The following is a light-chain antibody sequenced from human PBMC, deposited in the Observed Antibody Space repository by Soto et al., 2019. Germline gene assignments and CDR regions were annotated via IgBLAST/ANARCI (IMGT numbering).Light chain of an antibody. CDR1: QSINNN. CDR2: GAS. V-gene: IGKV3-15*01. J-gene: IGKJ1*01. CDR3: QQYNNWPPMT. Sequence: EVVMTQSPATLSVSPGERATLSCRASQSINNNLAWYQRNPGQAPRLLIYGASTRATGIPARFSGSGSGTEFTLTISSLQSEDFAVYYCQQYNNWPPMTFGQGTKVDIK.